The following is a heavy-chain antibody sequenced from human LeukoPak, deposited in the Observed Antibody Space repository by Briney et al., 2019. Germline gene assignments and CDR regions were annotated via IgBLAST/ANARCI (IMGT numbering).Heavy chain of an antibody. CDR2: IYSSGST. Sequence: PSETLSLTCTVSGGSVSGYYWSWIRQPPGMGLEWIGYIYSSGSTDYSPSLKSRVTISVDTSKNQFSLKLTSVTAADTAVYYCARHRGGRFSESYCDYWGQGTLVTVSS. CDR1: GGSVSGYY. CDR3: ARHRGGRFSESYCDY. V-gene: IGHV4-59*08. J-gene: IGHJ4*02. D-gene: IGHD1-26*01.